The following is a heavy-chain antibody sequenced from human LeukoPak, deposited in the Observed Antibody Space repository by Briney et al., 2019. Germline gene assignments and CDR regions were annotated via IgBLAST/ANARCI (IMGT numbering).Heavy chain of an antibody. V-gene: IGHV1-2*02. CDR2: INSNSGAT. CDR3: ARVPLVSTIPFDY. Sequence: ASVKVSCKGSGYTFTGHYLHWVRQAPGQELEWMGWINSNSGATNSAQKFQRRVTLTRDTSISTAYLDLSRLRSDDTAVYYCARVPLVSTIPFDYWGQGTLVTVSS. D-gene: IGHD5/OR15-5a*01. J-gene: IGHJ4*02. CDR1: GYTFTGHY.